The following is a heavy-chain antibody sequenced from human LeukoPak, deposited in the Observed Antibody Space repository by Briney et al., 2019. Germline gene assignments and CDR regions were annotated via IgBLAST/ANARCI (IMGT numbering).Heavy chain of an antibody. CDR3: ARCFRGVIDY. Sequence: SETLSLTCTVSGGSISSSSHYWGWIRQPPGKGLEWIGSIYYSGSTYYNPSLKSRVTISVDTSKNQFSLKLSSVTAADTAVYYCARCFRGVIDYWGQGTLVTVSS. J-gene: IGHJ4*02. V-gene: IGHV4-39*01. CDR2: IYYSGST. D-gene: IGHD3-10*01. CDR1: GGSISSSSHY.